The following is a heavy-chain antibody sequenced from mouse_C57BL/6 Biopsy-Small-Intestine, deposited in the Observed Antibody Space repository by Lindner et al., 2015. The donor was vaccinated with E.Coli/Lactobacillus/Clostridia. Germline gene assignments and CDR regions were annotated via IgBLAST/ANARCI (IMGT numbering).Heavy chain of an antibody. V-gene: IGHV1-81*01. CDR3: ARFYSWYFDV. J-gene: IGHJ1*01. Sequence: VQLQESGAELARPGASVKLSCKASGYTFIRYGISWVKQSSGQGLEWIGDIYPRSDNTYYNEKFKDKATLTADKSSSTAYMQLSSLTSEDSAVYYCARFYSWYFDVWGAGTTVTVSA. CDR1: GYTFIRYG. D-gene: IGHD2-1*01. CDR2: IYPRSDNT.